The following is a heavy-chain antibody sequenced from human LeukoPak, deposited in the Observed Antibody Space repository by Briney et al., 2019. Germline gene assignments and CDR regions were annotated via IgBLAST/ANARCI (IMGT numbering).Heavy chain of an antibody. CDR1: GFTFSSYS. Sequence: GGSLRLSCAASGFTFSSYSMNWVRQAPGKGLEWVSSISCSSSYIYYADSVKGRFTISRDNAKNSLYLQMNSLRAEDTAVYYCARGPLAYCGGDCYPYYFDYWGQGTLVTVSS. J-gene: IGHJ4*02. CDR2: ISCSSSYI. D-gene: IGHD2-21*02. V-gene: IGHV3-21*01. CDR3: ARGPLAYCGGDCYPYYFDY.